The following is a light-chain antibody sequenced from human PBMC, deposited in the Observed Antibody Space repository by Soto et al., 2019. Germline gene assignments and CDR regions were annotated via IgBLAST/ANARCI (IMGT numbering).Light chain of an antibody. CDR2: AAS. CDR3: QQSDSFPRT. J-gene: IGKJ4*01. Sequence: DIQMTQSPSSVSASVGDRVTITCRASQSINSWLAWYQQKPGKAPKLLIYAASSVQSGVPSRFSGSGSGTEFTRTISSLQPEDSATYLCQQSDSFPRTFGGGTKLDIK. CDR1: QSINSW. V-gene: IGKV1-12*01.